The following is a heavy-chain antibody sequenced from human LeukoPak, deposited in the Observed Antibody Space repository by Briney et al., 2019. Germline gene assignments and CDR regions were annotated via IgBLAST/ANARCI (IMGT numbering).Heavy chain of an antibody. J-gene: IGHJ6*02. Sequence: SETLSLTCAVSGGSISSGGYSWSWIRQPPGKGLEWIGYIYHSGSTYYNPSLKSRVTISVDRSKNQFSLKLSSVTAADTAVYYCARDPDYYYGMDVWGQGTTVTVSS. V-gene: IGHV4-30-2*01. CDR3: ARDPDYYYGMDV. CDR2: IYHSGST. CDR1: GGSISSGGYS.